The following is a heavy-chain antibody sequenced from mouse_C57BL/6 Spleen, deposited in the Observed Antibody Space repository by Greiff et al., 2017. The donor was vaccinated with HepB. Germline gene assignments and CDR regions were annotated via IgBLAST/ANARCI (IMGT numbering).Heavy chain of an antibody. CDR1: GYTFTSYG. CDR2: IYPRSGNT. J-gene: IGHJ4*01. D-gene: IGHD1-1*01. CDR3: ASHGDDGSSYDAMDY. V-gene: IGHV1-81*01. Sequence: QVQLKQSGAELARPGASVKLSCKASGYTFTSYGISWVKQRTGQGLEWIGEIYPRSGNTYYNEKFKGKATLTADKSSSTAYMELRSLTSEDSAVYFCASHGDDGSSYDAMDYWGQGTSVTVSS.